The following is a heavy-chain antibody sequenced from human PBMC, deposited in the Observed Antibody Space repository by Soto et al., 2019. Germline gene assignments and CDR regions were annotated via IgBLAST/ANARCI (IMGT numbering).Heavy chain of an antibody. V-gene: IGHV3-30-3*01. Sequence: GGSLRLSCAASGFTFSSCAMHWVRQAPGKGLEWVAVISYDGSNKYYADSVKGRFTISRDNSKNTLYLQMNSLRAEDTAVYYCASAKYYYDSSGPEFDYWGQGTLVTVSS. CDR2: ISYDGSNK. J-gene: IGHJ4*02. CDR1: GFTFSSCA. CDR3: ASAKYYYDSSGPEFDY. D-gene: IGHD3-22*01.